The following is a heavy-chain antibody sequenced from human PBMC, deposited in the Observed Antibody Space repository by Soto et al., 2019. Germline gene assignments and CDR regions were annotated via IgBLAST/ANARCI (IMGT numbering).Heavy chain of an antibody. CDR1: GFTFSSHG. Sequence: QVQLVESGGGVVQPGRSLRLSCAASGFTFSSHGMHWVRQAPGKGLEWVALISYDGSNKYYADSVKGRFTISRDNSKNTLYLHMSSLRAEDTAVCHCAKGLSGGLPHDYWGQGTLVTVSS. V-gene: IGHV3-30*18. CDR2: ISYDGSNK. J-gene: IGHJ4*02. D-gene: IGHD6-19*01. CDR3: AKGLSGGLPHDY.